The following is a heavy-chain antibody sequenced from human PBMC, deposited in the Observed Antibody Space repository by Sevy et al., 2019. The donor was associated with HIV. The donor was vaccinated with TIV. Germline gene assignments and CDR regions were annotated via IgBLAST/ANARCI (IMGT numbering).Heavy chain of an antibody. CDR3: AREGCSKHHDY. D-gene: IGHD3-10*02. CDR1: GFTFSSYA. CDR2: FSFGCGKI. J-gene: IGHJ4*02. V-gene: IGHV3-23*01. Sequence: GGSLRLSCAASGFTFSSYAMSWVRQAPGKGLEWVSTFSFGCGKINYADSVKGRFTISRDNSKNTLYLQMHSLRAEDTAVYYCAREGCSKHHDYWGPGTLVTVSS.